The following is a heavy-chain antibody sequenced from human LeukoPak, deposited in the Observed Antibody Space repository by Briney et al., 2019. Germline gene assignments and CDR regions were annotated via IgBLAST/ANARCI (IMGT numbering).Heavy chain of an antibody. CDR2: ISPNSGGT. CDR3: ARQLETTSWFDY. J-gene: IGHJ4*02. V-gene: IGHV1-2*06. CDR1: GYTFSDYY. D-gene: IGHD2-2*01. Sequence: ASVKVSCKASGYTFSDYYLHGVRLAPGQGLEWMGRISPNSGGTDYAQKFQGKVTMTRDASISTVYMDLNRLRSDDTAIYYCARQLETTSWFDYWGQGTLVIVSS.